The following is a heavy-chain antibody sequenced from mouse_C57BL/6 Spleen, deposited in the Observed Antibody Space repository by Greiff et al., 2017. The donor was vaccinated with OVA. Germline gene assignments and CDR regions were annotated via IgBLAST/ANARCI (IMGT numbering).Heavy chain of an antibody. J-gene: IGHJ2*01. CDR3: ARLETAQAYFDY. CDR2: IDPSDSYT. V-gene: IGHV1-50*01. CDR1: GYTFTSYW. Sequence: VQLQQPGAELVKPGASVKLSCKASGYTFTSYWMQWVKQRPGQGLEWIGEIDPSDSYTNYNQKFKGKATLTVDTSSSTAYMQLSSLTSEDSAVYYCARLETAQAYFDYWGQGTTLTVSS. D-gene: IGHD3-2*02.